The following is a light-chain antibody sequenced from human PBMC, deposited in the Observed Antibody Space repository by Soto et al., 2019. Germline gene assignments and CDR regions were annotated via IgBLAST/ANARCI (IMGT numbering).Light chain of an antibody. J-gene: IGKJ4*01. CDR1: QGISSY. CDR3: QQLISYPLN. CDR2: AAS. Sequence: DIQMTQSPSSLSASVGDRVTITCRASQGISSYLAWYQQKPGKAPKVLISAASTLQSGVPSRFSGSGSATEFTLTISSLQPEDCATYYCQQLISYPLNFGGGTKVDIK. V-gene: IGKV1-9*01.